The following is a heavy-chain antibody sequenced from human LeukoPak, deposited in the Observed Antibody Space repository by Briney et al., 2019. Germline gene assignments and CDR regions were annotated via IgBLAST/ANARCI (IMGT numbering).Heavy chain of an antibody. Sequence: ASVKVSCKASGYTFTSYCMSWVRQAPGQGLVWVGWISAYNGNTNYAQKLQGRVTMTTDTSTSTAYMELRSLRSDDTAAYYCARGSTLGIGQADDYWGQGTLVTVSS. CDR2: ISAYNGNT. V-gene: IGHV1-18*01. D-gene: IGHD7-27*01. J-gene: IGHJ4*02. CDR1: GYTFTSYC. CDR3: ARGSTLGIGQADDY.